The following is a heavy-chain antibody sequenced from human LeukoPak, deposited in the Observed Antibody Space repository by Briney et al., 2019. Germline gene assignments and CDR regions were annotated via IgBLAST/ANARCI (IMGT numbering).Heavy chain of an antibody. CDR3: VRETAVQPPDY. D-gene: IGHD1-1*01. J-gene: IGHJ4*02. CDR2: IFHSGST. Sequence: PSETLSLTCAVSGGSISSNNWWSWVRQPPGKGLEWIGEIFHSGSTNYNPSLKSRVTISVDKSKNQFSLKLSSVTAADTAVYYCVRETAVQPPDYWGQGTLVTVSS. V-gene: IGHV4-4*02. CDR1: GGSISSNNW.